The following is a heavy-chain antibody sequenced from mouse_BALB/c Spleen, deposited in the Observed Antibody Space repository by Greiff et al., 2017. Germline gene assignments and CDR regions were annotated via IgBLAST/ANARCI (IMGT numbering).Heavy chain of an antibody. Sequence: EVQVVESGGGLVKPGGSLKLSCAASGFTFSSYAMSWVRQTPEKRLEWVASISSGGSYTYYPDSVKGRFTISRDNAKNTLYLQMSSLKSEDTAMYYCTREASITTGAWFAYWGQGTLVTVSA. CDR1: GFTFSSYA. V-gene: IGHV5-6-4*01. D-gene: IGHD1-2*01. CDR2: ISSGGSYT. CDR3: TREASITTGAWFAY. J-gene: IGHJ3*01.